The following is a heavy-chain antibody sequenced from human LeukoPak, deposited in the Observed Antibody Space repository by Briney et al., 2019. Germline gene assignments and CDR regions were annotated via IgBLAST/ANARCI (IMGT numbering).Heavy chain of an antibody. CDR2: ILPIFGPA. V-gene: IGHV1-69*05. CDR1: GDTFSSYA. D-gene: IGHD2-15*01. J-gene: IGHJ4*02. Sequence: SVKLSCKASGDTFSSYAISWERHAPGQGLEWMGGILPIFGPANYAQKFQGRVTMTTDESTSTAYMELSSLRSEDTAVYYCAFEGYCSGGSCPDQGYWGQGTLVTVSS. CDR3: AFEGYCSGGSCPDQGY.